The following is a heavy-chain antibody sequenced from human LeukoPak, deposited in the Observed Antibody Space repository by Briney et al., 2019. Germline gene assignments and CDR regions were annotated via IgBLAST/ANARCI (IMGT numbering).Heavy chain of an antibody. CDR3: ARAPMPRPGYYFDY. D-gene: IGHD2-2*01. V-gene: IGHV4-34*01. CDR2: INHSGSS. CDR1: GGSLSGYH. J-gene: IGHJ4*02. Sequence: SETLSLTCAVYGGSLSGYHWSWIRQPPGKGLEYIGEINHSGSSKYNSSLKSRVTISVDTSKNQFSLKVNSVTAADTAVYYCARAPMPRPGYYFDYWGQGTLVTVSS.